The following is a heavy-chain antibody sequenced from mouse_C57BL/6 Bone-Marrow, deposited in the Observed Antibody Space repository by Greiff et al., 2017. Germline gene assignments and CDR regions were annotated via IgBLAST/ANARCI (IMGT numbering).Heavy chain of an antibody. Sequence: QVQLQQPGAELVRPGSSVKLSCKASGYTFTSYWMDWVKQRPGQGLEWIGNIYPSDSETHYNQKFKDKATLTVDKSSSTAYMQLSSLTSEDSAVYYCAMCNWPLFAYWGQGTLVTVSA. CDR2: IYPSDSET. J-gene: IGHJ3*01. CDR1: GYTFTSYW. D-gene: IGHD4-1*01. V-gene: IGHV1-61*01. CDR3: AMCNWPLFAY.